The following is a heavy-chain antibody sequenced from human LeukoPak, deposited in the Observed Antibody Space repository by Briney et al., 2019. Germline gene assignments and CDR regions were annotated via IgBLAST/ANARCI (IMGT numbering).Heavy chain of an antibody. D-gene: IGHD3-10*01. V-gene: IGHV3-53*01. J-gene: IGHJ6*03. CDR3: ARHGSITMVRGRLRYYYMDV. Sequence: GGSLRLSCAASGFTVSSNYMSWVRQAPGKGLEWVSVIYSGSSTYYADSVKGRFTISRDNSKNTLYLQMNSLRAEDTAVYYYARHGSITMVRGRLRYYYMDVWGKGTTVTISS. CDR2: IYSGSST. CDR1: GFTVSSNY.